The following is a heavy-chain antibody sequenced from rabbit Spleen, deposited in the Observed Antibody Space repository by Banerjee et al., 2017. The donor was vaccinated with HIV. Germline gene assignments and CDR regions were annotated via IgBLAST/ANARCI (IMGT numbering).Heavy chain of an antibody. Sequence: QEQLVESGGGLVQPEGSLTLTCKASGIDFSSYYYMCWVRQAPGKGLEWIACIYGGDTTNIYYANWAKGRFTISKTSSTTVTLQMTSLTAADTATYFCARALRSSGWGYTLWGQGTLVTVS. CDR1: GIDFSSYYY. J-gene: IGHJ4*01. CDR3: ARALRSSGWGYTL. V-gene: IGHV1S45*01. D-gene: IGHD4-1*01. CDR2: IYGGDTTNI.